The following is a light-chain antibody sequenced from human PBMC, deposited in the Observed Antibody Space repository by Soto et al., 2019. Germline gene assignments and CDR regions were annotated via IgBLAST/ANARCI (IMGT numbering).Light chain of an antibody. V-gene: IGLV2-8*01. J-gene: IGLJ1*01. Sequence: QSALTQPPSASGSPGQSVAISCTGTSSDVGGYNYVSWYQQHPGKAPKLMIYEVNKRPSGVPDRFSGSKSGNTASLTVSGLQAEDEADYYCSSYTNSSTQVFGTGTKVTVL. CDR1: SSDVGGYNY. CDR3: SSYTNSSTQV. CDR2: EVN.